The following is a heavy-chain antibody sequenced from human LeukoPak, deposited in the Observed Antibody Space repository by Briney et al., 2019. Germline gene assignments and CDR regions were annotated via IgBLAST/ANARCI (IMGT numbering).Heavy chain of an antibody. J-gene: IGHJ3*02. CDR2: IYHSGST. CDR3: ARPYSSGWNDAFDI. Sequence: SETLSLTCTVSGYSISSGSYWGWIRQPPGKGLEWIGSIYHSGSTHYNPSLKSRVTISVDTSKNQFSLKLSSVTAADTAVYYCARPYSSGWNDAFDIWGQGTMVPVSS. CDR1: GYSISSGSY. D-gene: IGHD6-19*01. V-gene: IGHV4-38-2*02.